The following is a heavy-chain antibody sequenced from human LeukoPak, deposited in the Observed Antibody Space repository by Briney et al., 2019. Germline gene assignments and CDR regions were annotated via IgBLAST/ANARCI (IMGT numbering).Heavy chain of an antibody. J-gene: IGHJ4*02. CDR3: ARVVVVPAAMRDVFDY. CDR1: GYTFTSYG. D-gene: IGHD2-2*01. Sequence: GASVKVSCKASGYTFTSYGISRVRQAPGQGLEWMGWISAYNGNTNYAQKLQGRVTMTTDTSTSTAYMELRSLRSDDTAVYYCARVVVVPAAMRDVFDYWGQGTLVTVSS. CDR2: ISAYNGNT. V-gene: IGHV1-18*01.